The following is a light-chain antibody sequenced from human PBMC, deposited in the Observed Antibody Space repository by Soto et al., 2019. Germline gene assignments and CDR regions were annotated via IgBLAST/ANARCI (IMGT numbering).Light chain of an antibody. Sequence: QSVLTQPPSVSGAPGQRVTIFCTGNNSNLGAGYDVHWYQQLPGAAPKLVIFGNRNRPSGVPERFSGSKSGTSASLAITGLQAEDEADYYCQAYAYSLNAFVFGGGTKLTVL. J-gene: IGLJ3*02. CDR1: NSNLGAGYD. CDR2: GNR. V-gene: IGLV1-40*01. CDR3: QAYAYSLNAFV.